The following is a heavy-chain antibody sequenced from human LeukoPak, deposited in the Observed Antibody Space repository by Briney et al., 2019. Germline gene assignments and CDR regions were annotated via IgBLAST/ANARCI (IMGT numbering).Heavy chain of an antibody. CDR2: ISSSGSTI. J-gene: IGHJ4*02. D-gene: IGHD4-17*01. CDR1: GFTFSDYY. V-gene: IGHV3-11*01. CDR3: ARRASTVLFKTSPFDY. Sequence: GGSLRLSCAASGFTFSDYYMSGIRQAPGKGLEWVSYISSSGSTIYYADSVKGRFTISRDNAKNSLYLQMNSLRAEDTAVYYCARRASTVLFKTSPFDYWGQGTLVTVSS.